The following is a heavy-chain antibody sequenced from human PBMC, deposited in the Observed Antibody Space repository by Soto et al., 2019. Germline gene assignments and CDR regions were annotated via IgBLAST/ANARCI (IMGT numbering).Heavy chain of an antibody. J-gene: IGHJ4*02. CDR3: AKGRYCSGGNCYPEFDY. CDR1: GFTFSNYG. Sequence: VQLVESGGGLVQPGGSLRLSCAASGFTFSNYGMHWVRQAPGKGLQWVATISNDGSNSYYVDSVKGRFSISRDNSKNTLYLQMNSLRPEDTAVYYCAKGRYCSGGNCYPEFDYWGQGTLVTVSS. V-gene: IGHV3-30*18. CDR2: ISNDGSNS. D-gene: IGHD2-15*01.